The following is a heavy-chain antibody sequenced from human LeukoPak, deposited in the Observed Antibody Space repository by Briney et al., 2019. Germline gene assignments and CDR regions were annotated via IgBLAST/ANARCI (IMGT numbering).Heavy chain of an antibody. V-gene: IGHV4-34*01. J-gene: IGHJ4*01. CDR1: GGSFSGYY. CDR2: INDSGST. CDR3: ARVIDYDISGNYFGN. Sequence: SETLSLTCAVYGGSFSGYYWSWIRQPPGKGLEWIGEINDSGSTSCSPSLKSRVSISVDTSKNQFSLKLSSVTAADTAVYYCARVIDYDISGNYFGNWGHRNRVTVSS. D-gene: IGHD3-22*01.